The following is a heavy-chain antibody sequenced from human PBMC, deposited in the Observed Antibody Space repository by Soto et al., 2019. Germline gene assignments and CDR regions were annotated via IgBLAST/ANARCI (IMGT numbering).Heavy chain of an antibody. CDR3: ARVENWNYIDY. Sequence: QVQLVQSGAEVQKPGASVKVSCKASGYTVTGYYMHWVRQAPGQGLEWMGWINPNSGGTNYAQKFQGWVTMTRDTSISTDYMELSRLRSDDTAFYYCARVENWNYIDYWGQGTLVTVSS. D-gene: IGHD1-7*01. CDR1: GYTVTGYY. CDR2: INPNSGGT. V-gene: IGHV1-2*04. J-gene: IGHJ4*02.